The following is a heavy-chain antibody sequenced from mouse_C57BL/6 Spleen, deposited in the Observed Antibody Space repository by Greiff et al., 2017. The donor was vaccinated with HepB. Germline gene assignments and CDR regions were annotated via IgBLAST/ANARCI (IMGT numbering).Heavy chain of an antibody. D-gene: IGHD1-1*01. J-gene: IGHJ4*01. CDR3: ARWGVTTDAMDY. V-gene: IGHV7-3*01. CDR2: IRNKANGYTT. CDR1: GFTFTDYY. Sequence: EVHLVESGGGLVQPGGSLSLSCAASGFTFTDYYMSWVRQPPGKALEWLGFIRNKANGYTTEYSASVKGRFTISRDNSQSILYLQMNALRAEDSATDYCARWGVTTDAMDYWGQGTSVTVSS.